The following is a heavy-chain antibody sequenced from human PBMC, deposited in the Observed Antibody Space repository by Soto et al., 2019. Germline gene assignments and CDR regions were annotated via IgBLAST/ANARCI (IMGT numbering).Heavy chain of an antibody. CDR2: IKQDGSEK. J-gene: IGHJ1*01. D-gene: IGHD5-12*01. Sequence: GGSLRLSCAASGFSFSSFWMIWVRQAPGKGLEWVAIIKQDGSEKHYVDSVKGRFTVSRDNAEKSLYLQMDSLRPDDTAVYYCARGYSDYTEYFDYWGQGALVTVSS. CDR1: GFSFSSFW. CDR3: ARGYSDYTEYFDY. V-gene: IGHV3-7*03.